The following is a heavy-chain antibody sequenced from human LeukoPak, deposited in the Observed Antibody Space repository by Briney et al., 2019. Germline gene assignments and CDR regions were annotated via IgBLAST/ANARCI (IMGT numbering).Heavy chain of an antibody. CDR1: GFTFSNYD. CDR2: ISATTIYT. V-gene: IGHV3-21*01. D-gene: IGHD3-3*01. J-gene: IGHJ4*02. Sequence: GGSLRLSCTASGFTFSNYDMTWVRQAPGKGLEWVSSISATTIYTFSADSVRGRFTISRDNAKKSLYLQMNSLRAEDTAIYYCARDFWGAYRVDYFDYWGQGTLVTVSS. CDR3: ARDFWGAYRVDYFDY.